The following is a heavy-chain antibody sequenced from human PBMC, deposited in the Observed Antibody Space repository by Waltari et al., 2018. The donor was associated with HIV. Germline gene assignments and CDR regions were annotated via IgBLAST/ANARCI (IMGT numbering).Heavy chain of an antibody. CDR3: AKGQYSSGWNFDY. D-gene: IGHD6-19*01. Sequence: EVQLLESGGGLVQPGGSLRLSCAASGFTFSSYAMSWVRQAPGKGLEWVSTISGSGGNTYYADSVKGRFTISRDNSKNTLYLQMNSLRAEDTAVYYCAKGQYSSGWNFDYWGQGTLVTVSS. V-gene: IGHV3-23*01. J-gene: IGHJ4*02. CDR2: ISGSGGNT. CDR1: GFTFSSYA.